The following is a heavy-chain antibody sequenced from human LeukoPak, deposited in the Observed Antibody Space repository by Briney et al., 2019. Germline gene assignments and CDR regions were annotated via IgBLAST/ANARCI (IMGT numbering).Heavy chain of an antibody. CDR3: ATPLGNWNDVYYFDY. CDR2: FDPEDGET. J-gene: IGHJ4*02. D-gene: IGHD1-1*01. CDR1: GYTLTELS. V-gene: IGHV1-24*01. Sequence: GASEKVSCKVSGYTLTELSMHWVRQAPGKGLEWMGGFDPEDGETIYAQKFQGRVTMTEDTSTDTAYMELSSLRSEDTAVYYCATPLGNWNDVYYFDYWGQGTLVTVSS.